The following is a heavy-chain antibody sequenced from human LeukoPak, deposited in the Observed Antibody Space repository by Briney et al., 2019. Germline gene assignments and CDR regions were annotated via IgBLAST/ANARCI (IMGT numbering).Heavy chain of an antibody. J-gene: IGHJ4*02. CDR3: AKDMGRDFWEFDY. D-gene: IGHD3-3*01. CDR2: IRYDGSNK. CDR1: GFTLSSYG. Sequence: GGSLRLSCAASGFTLSSYGMHWVRQAPGKGLEGVAFIRYDGSNKYYADSVKGRFTISRDNSKNTLYLQMNSLRAEDTAVYYCAKDMGRDFWEFDYWGQGTLVTVSS. V-gene: IGHV3-30*02.